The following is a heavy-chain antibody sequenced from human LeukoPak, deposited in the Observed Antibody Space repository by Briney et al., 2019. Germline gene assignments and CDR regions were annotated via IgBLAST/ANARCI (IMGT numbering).Heavy chain of an antibody. V-gene: IGHV3-21*01. D-gene: IGHD2-15*01. J-gene: IGHJ1*01. CDR3: ARARYCSGGSCYSVDFQH. CDR1: GFTFSSYS. CDR2: ISSSSSYI. Sequence: GGTLSLSGAASGFTFSSYSMNWVRQAQGTGLEWVSSISSSSSYIYYADSVKGRFTISRDNAKNSLYLQMNSLRAEDTAVYYCARARYCSGGSCYSVDFQHWGQGTLVTVSS.